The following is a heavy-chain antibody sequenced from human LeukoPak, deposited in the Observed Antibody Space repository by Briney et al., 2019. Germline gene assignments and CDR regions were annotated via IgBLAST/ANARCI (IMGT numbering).Heavy chain of an antibody. V-gene: IGHV4-38-2*02. D-gene: IGHD2-15*01. CDR1: GYSITTGYY. CDR2: SYHTGST. CDR3: ARGLLRVKYFQH. Sequence: SETLSLTCTVSGYSITTGYYWGWIRQPPGKGLEWIGSSYHTGSTFYNPSLKSRVTISVDTSKNQFSLKLSSMTAADTAVYYCARGLLRVKYFQHWGQGTLVTVSS. J-gene: IGHJ1*01.